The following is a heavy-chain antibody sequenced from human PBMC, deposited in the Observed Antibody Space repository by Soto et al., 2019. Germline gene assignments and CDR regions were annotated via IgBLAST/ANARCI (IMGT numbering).Heavy chain of an antibody. V-gene: IGHV1-3*01. CDR3: ARERTVAGNDY. D-gene: IGHD6-19*01. CDR2: INAGNGNT. J-gene: IGHJ4*02. CDR1: GCTFTSYA. Sequence: ASVKVSCKASGCTFTSYAMHWVRQAPGQRLEWMGWINAGNGNTKYSQKFQGRVTITRNTSISTAYMELSSLRSEDTAVYYCARERTVAGNDYWGQGTLVTVSS.